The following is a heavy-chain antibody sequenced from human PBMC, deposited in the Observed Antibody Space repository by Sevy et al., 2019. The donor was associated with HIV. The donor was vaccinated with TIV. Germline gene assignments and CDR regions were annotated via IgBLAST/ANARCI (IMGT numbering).Heavy chain of an antibody. CDR1: GGSISSGDYY. CDR3: AGERKMATIVY. Sequence: SETLSLTCTVSGGSISSGDYYWSWIRQPPGKGLEWIGYIYYSGSTYYNPSLKSRVTISVDTSKNHFSLKLSSVTAADTAVYYCAGERKMATIVYWGQGTLVTVSS. CDR2: IYYSGST. D-gene: IGHD5-12*01. V-gene: IGHV4-30-4*01. J-gene: IGHJ4*02.